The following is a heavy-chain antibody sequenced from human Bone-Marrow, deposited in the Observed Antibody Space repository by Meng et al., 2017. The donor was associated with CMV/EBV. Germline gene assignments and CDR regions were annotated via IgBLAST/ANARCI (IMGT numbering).Heavy chain of an antibody. V-gene: IGHV3-15*01. J-gene: IGHJ4*02. CDR2: IKSKTDGGTT. CDR1: GFTFSNAW. CDR3: ARESSSSGWLRR. D-gene: IGHD6-19*01. Sequence: GESLKISCAASGFTFSNAWMSWVRQAPGKGLEWVGRIKSKTDGGTTDYAAPVKGRFTISRDDSKNTLYLQMNSLKTEDTAVYYCARESSSSGWLRRWGQGTLVTVSS.